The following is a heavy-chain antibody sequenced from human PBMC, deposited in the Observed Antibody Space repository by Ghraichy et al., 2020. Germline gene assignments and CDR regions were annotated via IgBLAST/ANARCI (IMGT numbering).Heavy chain of an antibody. CDR2: INENGENT. V-gene: IGHV3-23*01. J-gene: IGHJ4*02. Sequence: GGSLRLSCAASGFTFNNYAMSWVRLAPGKGLEWISAINENGENTYYADSVKGRFTISRDNSKNTLSLQMSSLRAEDTAVYYCAKLRSWYFDYWGQGTLVTVSS. CDR3: AKLRSWYFDY. CDR1: GFTFNNYA.